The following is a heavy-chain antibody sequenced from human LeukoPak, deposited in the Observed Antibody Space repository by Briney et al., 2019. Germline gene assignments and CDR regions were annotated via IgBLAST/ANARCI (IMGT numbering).Heavy chain of an antibody. V-gene: IGHV4-31*03. D-gene: IGHD5-12*01. CDR1: GGSISSGGYY. Sequence: PSQTLSLTCTVSGGSISSGGYYWNWIRQHPGKGLEWIGYIYNSGSTYYTPSLKSRVTISVDTSKNQFSLKLTSVTAADTAVYYCARGGGYDSLDVWGQGTTVTVSS. J-gene: IGHJ6*02. CDR3: ARGGGYDSLDV. CDR2: IYNSGST.